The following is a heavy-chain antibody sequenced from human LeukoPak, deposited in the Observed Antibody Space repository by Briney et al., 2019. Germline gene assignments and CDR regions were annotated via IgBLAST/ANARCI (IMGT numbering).Heavy chain of an antibody. CDR1: GYTFTGSY. CDR2: INLNSGGT. J-gene: IGHJ5*02. CDR3: ARPSGGSGRWGDNWFDP. V-gene: IGHV1-2*02. Sequence: ASVKVSCKASGYTFTGSYMHWVRQAPGQGLEWVGWINLNSGGTNYAQKFQGRVTMIRDTSISTAYMELSSLRSDDTAVYYCARPSGGSGRWGDNWFDPWGQGTLVTDSS. D-gene: IGHD3-10*01.